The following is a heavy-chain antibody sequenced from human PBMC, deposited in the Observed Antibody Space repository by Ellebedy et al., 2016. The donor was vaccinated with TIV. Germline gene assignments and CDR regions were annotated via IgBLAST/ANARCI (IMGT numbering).Heavy chain of an antibody. V-gene: IGHV3-66*04. Sequence: PGGSLRLSCAVSGFTVSDHYMSWVRQAPGKGLEWVSVMYSNGRTYYADSVKGRFTISRDNSKNTLFLQMNSLRVEDTAVYYCARHDWFEPWGQGTLVTVSS. CDR3: ARHDWFEP. J-gene: IGHJ5*02. CDR1: GFTVSDHY. CDR2: MYSNGRT.